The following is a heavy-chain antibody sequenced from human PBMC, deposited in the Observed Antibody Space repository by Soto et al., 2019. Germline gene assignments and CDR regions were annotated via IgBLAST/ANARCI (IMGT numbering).Heavy chain of an antibody. V-gene: IGHV4-4*07. CDR2: IDNSGST. D-gene: IGHD3-3*01. Sequence: SETLSLTCTVSGGSISDYFCNWIRQPAGKGLEWIGRIDNSGSTNYNPSLKSRITMSADTSRNQFSLKLNSVTAADTAVYYCARGGQDFWSGPFDYWGQGALVTVSS. CDR1: GGSISDYF. J-gene: IGHJ4*02. CDR3: ARGGQDFWSGPFDY.